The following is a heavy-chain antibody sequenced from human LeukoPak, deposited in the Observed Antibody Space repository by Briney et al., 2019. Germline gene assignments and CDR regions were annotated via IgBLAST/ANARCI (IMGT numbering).Heavy chain of an antibody. Sequence: GASVKVSCKASGYTITSYDINCGLQPTGQGVEWMIWMNPNSGNTGYAQKYHGGGTMTSNTSISTADKVQMSRRTEDTADLYCSSGGGWFGEFPDAFDIWGQGTMVTVSS. CDR1: GYTITSYD. V-gene: IGHV1-8*01. CDR3: SSGGGWFGEFPDAFDI. J-gene: IGHJ3*02. CDR2: MNPNSGNT. D-gene: IGHD3-10*01.